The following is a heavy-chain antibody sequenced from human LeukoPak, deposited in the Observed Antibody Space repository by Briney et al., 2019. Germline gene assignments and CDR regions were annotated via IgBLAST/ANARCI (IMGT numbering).Heavy chain of an antibody. V-gene: IGHV3-21*01. CDR1: GFTFSSYS. CDR2: ISSSSSYI. D-gene: IGHD5-12*01. CDR3: ARDEAGGYSGYDFDY. J-gene: IGHJ4*02. Sequence: GGSLRLSCAASGFTFSSYSMDWVRQAPGKGLEWVSSISSSSSYIYYADSVKGRFTISRDNAKNSLYLQMNSLRAEDTAVYYCARDEAGGYSGYDFDYWGQGTLVTVSS.